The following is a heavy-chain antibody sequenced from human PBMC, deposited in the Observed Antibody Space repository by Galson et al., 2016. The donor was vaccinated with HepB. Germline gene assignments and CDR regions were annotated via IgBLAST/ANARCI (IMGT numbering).Heavy chain of an antibody. V-gene: IGHV3-33*01. CDR3: ARDMYTGSYSIDY. D-gene: IGHD1-26*01. CDR2: IWADGGNK. J-gene: IGHJ4*02. CDR1: GFTFSNHG. Sequence: SLRLSCAASGFTFSNHGMHWVRQAPGKGLECVAVIWADGGNKYYVDSVKGRFTISSDNSKNTVYLQMNSLRAGDTAVYYCARDMYTGSYSIDYWGQGTLVTVSS.